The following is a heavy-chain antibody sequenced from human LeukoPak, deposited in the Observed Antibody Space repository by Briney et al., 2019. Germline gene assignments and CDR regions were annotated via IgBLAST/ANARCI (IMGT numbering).Heavy chain of an antibody. CDR1: GVSISSNY. CDR2: IYSSGSA. CDR3: ARSIAARREFDY. Sequence: SETLSLTCTVSGVSISSNYWSWIRQPAGKGLEWIGRIYSSGSANYNPSLKSGVTISVDTSNNQFSLMLSSVIAADTAVYYCARSIAARREFDYWGQGTLVTVSS. D-gene: IGHD6-6*01. J-gene: IGHJ4*02. V-gene: IGHV4-4*07.